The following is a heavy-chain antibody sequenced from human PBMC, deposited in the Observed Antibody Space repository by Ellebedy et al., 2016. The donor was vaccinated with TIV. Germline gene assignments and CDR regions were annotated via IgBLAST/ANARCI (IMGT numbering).Heavy chain of an antibody. CDR2: INPNTGGT. J-gene: IGHJ4*02. V-gene: IGHV1-2*02. D-gene: IGHD3-22*01. CDR3: AKTYYLDNSAYNPWCFDY. Sequence: AASVKVSCKASGYTFTAYQIHWVRQAPGQGFEWMGWINPNTGGTDYAKKFEGRVTMTGDKSITTAYMQLSRLRSDDTAVYYCAKTYYLDNSAYNPWCFDYWGQGTLVTVSS. CDR1: GYTFTAYQ.